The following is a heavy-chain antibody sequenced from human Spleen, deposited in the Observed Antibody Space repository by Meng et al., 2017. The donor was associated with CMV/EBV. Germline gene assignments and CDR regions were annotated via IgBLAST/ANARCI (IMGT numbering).Heavy chain of an antibody. V-gene: IGHV4-34*01. CDR3: ARDRTTYDFPYGMDV. CDR2: INHSGST. Sequence: SETLSLTCAVYGGSFSGYYWSWIRQPPGKGLEWIGEINHSGSTNYNPSLKSRVTISVDTSKNQFSLKLTSLTAADTAVYYCARDRTTYDFPYGMDVWGQGTTVTVSS. CDR1: GGSFSGYY. D-gene: IGHD3-3*01. J-gene: IGHJ6*02.